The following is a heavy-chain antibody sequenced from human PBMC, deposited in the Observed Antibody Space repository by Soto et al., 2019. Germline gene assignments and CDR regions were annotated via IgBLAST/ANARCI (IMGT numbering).Heavy chain of an antibody. J-gene: IGHJ1*01. D-gene: IGHD6-13*01. V-gene: IGHV4-59*01. CDR3: AGAAADAEYFHH. CDR1: GGSISSYY. Sequence: SETLSLTCTVSGGSISSYYWSWIRQPPGKGLEWIGYIYYSGSTNYNPSLKSRVTISVDTSKNQFSLKLSSVSAADTAVYYCAGAAADAEYFHHWGQGTLVTVSS. CDR2: IYYSGST.